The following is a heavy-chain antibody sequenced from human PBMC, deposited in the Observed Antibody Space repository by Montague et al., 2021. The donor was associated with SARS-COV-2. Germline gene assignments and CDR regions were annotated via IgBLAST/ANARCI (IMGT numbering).Heavy chain of an antibody. CDR1: GDSITSDVSC. J-gene: IGHJ4*02. CDR2: IYTTGST. V-gene: IGHV4-61*02. D-gene: IGHD2/OR15-2a*01. CDR3: ARDDFRWDFDC. Sequence: TLSLTCTVSGDSITSDVSCWSWLRQPAGKGLEWIGRIYTTGSTNYNPSLKSRLTISLDTSKNQFSLKLSSVTAADTAVYYCARDDFRWDFDCWGQGTLVTVSS.